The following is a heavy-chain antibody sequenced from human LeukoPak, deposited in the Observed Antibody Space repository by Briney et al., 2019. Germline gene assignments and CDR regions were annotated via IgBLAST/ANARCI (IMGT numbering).Heavy chain of an antibody. Sequence: SETLSLTCAVSGASIISSSYYWGWIRQPPGKGLEWIGSIYYSGSTNYNPTLKTRVTISLDTSKNQVSLKLRSVTAADTAVYYCAFEGPVSGYAFDPWGQGALVAVSS. CDR3: AFEGPVSGYAFDP. CDR1: GASIISSSYY. J-gene: IGHJ5*02. CDR2: IYYSGST. D-gene: IGHD5-12*01. V-gene: IGHV4-39*07.